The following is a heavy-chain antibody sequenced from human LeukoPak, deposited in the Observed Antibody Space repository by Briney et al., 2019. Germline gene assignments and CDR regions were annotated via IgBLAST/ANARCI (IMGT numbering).Heavy chain of an antibody. D-gene: IGHD1-26*01. V-gene: IGHV4-34*01. CDR1: GGSFSGYY. CDR2: INHSGST. CDR3: ARYTRGRNGMDV. J-gene: IGHJ6*02. Sequence: SETLSLTCAVYGGSFSGYYWSWIRQPPGKGLEWIGEINHSGSTNYNPSLKSRVTISVDTSKNQFSLKLSSVTAADTAVYYCARYTRGRNGMDVWGQGTTVTVSS.